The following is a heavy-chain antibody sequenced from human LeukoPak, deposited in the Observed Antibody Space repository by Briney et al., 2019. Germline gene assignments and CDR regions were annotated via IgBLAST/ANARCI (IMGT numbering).Heavy chain of an antibody. Sequence: SETLSLTCTVSGGSISAYFWGWIRQPAGKGLEWIGHIYSSGSTIYNPSLKSRVTMSVDTSKNQFSLKLSSVTAADTAVYYCARGPRGGDNNWFDPWGQGTLVTVSS. V-gene: IGHV4-4*07. J-gene: IGHJ5*02. CDR2: IYSSGST. CDR3: ARGPRGGDNNWFDP. CDR1: GGSISAYF. D-gene: IGHD3-16*01.